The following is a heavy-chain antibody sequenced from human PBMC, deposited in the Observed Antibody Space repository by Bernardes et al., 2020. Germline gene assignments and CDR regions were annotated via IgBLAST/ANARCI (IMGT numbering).Heavy chain of an antibody. D-gene: IGHD4-17*01. Sequence: GGSLRLSCAAHEFTFSTFYMGWVRQAPGKGLEWVANIRPDGSTKYYVDSVKGRFTISRDNAKNSVYLQMNSLRAEDTAVYYCARDNLRRGDYWGQGTLVTVSS. V-gene: IGHV3-7*03. J-gene: IGHJ4*02. CDR1: EFTFSTFY. CDR2: IRPDGSTK. CDR3: ARDNLRRGDY.